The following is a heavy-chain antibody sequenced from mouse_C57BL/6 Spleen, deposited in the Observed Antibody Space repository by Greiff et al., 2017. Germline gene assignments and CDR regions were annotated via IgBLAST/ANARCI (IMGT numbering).Heavy chain of an antibody. Sequence: VQLQQSGPVLVKPGASVKMSCKASGYTFTDYYMNWVKQSHGKSLEWIGVINPYNGGTSYNQKFKGKATLTVDKSSSTAYMGLTSLTSEDSAVYCCARRGGTHWYFDVWGTGTTVTVSS. V-gene: IGHV1-19*01. CDR3: ARRGGTHWYFDV. D-gene: IGHD4-1*01. J-gene: IGHJ1*03. CDR2: INPYNGGT. CDR1: GYTFTDYY.